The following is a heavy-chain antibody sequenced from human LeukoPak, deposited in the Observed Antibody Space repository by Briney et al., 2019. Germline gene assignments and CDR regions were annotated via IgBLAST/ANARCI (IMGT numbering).Heavy chain of an antibody. V-gene: IGHV3-21*01. CDR1: GFTFSIYV. Sequence: PGGSLRLSCAASGFTFSIYVVSWVRQAPGKGLEWVSCISSSSSYMYYADSVRGRFTISRDNAKRSLYLQMNSLRAEDTAVYYCARAAGGLSGYDLYYFDYWGQGALVTVSS. D-gene: IGHD5-12*01. CDR2: ISSSSSYM. CDR3: ARAAGGLSGYDLYYFDY. J-gene: IGHJ4*02.